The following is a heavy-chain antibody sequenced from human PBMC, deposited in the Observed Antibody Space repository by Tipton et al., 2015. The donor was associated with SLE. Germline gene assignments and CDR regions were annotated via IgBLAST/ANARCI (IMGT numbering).Heavy chain of an antibody. CDR1: GGSISGHY. D-gene: IGHD1-26*01. V-gene: IGHV4-4*07. CDR2: VYSSGST. J-gene: IGHJ5*02. Sequence: LRLSCTVSGGSISGHYWSWIRQPAGKGLEWIGRVYSSGSTIYNPSIKSRITLSLDTSKNQFSLRVNSATAADTAVYYCAREVKSGRYDWFDPWGQGTLVTVSS. CDR3: AREVKSGRYDWFDP.